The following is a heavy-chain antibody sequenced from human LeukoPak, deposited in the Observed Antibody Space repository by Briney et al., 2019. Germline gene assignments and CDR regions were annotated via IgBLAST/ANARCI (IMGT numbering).Heavy chain of an antibody. CDR3: ARVGRAAEVGYMDV. V-gene: IGHV7-4-1*02. J-gene: IGHJ6*03. CDR1: GYTFTNYA. Sequence: ASVKVSCKASGYTFTNYAMNWVRQAPGQGLEWMGWINTNTGNPTYAQDFTGRFVFSLDTSVSTAYLQISSLKAEDTAVYYCARVGRAAEVGYMDVWGKGTTVTVSS. CDR2: INTNTGNP. D-gene: IGHD6-13*01.